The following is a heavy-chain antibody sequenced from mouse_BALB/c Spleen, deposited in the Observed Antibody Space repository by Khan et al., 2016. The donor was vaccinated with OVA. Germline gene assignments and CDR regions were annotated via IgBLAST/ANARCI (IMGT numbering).Heavy chain of an antibody. CDR1: GYTFINYW. CDR2: INPSTGYT. V-gene: IGHV1-7*01. D-gene: IGHD1-1*01. J-gene: IGHJ2*01. Sequence: QVQLQQSGAELAKPGASVKMSCKASGYTFINYWILWVKQRPGQGLEWIGYINPSTGYTEYNQNFKDKATLTADKSSSPAYMQLSSLTSEDSAVYYCARRGRRWDFDYWGQGTTLTVSS. CDR3: ARRGRRWDFDY.